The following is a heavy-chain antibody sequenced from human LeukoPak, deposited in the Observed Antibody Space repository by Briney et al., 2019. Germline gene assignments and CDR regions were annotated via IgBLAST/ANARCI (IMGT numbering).Heavy chain of an antibody. V-gene: IGHV4-59*12. J-gene: IGHJ4*02. CDR2: IHYSGGT. CDR1: GGSISSDY. D-gene: IGHD3-10*01. Sequence: SETLSLTCTVSGGSISSDYWSWIRQSPGKGLEWIGYIHYSGGTNYNPSLKSRVTISMDTSKNQFSLKLSSVTAADTAVYYCASRAMVRGGKPFDYWGQGTLVTVSS. CDR3: ASRAMVRGGKPFDY.